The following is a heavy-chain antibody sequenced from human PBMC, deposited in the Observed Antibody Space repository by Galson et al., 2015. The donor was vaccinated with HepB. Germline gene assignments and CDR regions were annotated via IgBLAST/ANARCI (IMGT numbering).Heavy chain of an antibody. V-gene: IGHV1-69*13. CDR1: GGTFSSYA. J-gene: IGHJ6*02. CDR2: IIPIFGTA. Sequence: SVKVSCKASGGTFSSYAINWVRQAPGQGLEWMGGIIPIFGTANYAQKFQGRVTITADESTSTAYMELSSLRSEDTAVYYCARELPDYDSSGYYYYYYYGMDVWGQGTTVTVSS. D-gene: IGHD3-22*01. CDR3: ARELPDYDSSGYYYYYYYGMDV.